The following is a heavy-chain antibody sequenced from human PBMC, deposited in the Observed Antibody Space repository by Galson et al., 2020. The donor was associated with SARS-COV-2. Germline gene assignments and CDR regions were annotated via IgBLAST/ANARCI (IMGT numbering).Heavy chain of an antibody. J-gene: IGHJ5*02. D-gene: IGHD2-15*01. Sequence: SETLSLTCTVSGGSISSSSYYWGRIRQPPGQGLEWIGSIYYSGSTYYNPSIKRRVTISVDTSKNQFSLKLSSVTAADTAVYYCARLLDCSGGSCPHSWCDLGGQGTLGTVSS. CDR2: IYYSGST. CDR1: GGSISSSSYY. CDR3: ARLLDCSGGSCPHSWCDL. V-gene: IGHV4-39*01.